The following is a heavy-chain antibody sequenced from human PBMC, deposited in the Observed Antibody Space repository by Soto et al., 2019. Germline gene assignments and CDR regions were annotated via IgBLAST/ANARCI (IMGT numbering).Heavy chain of an antibody. V-gene: IGHV1-69*10. J-gene: IGHJ4*02. CDR2: IIPILGIA. CDR3: RWFGEGSVDY. CDR1: GGTFSSYT. D-gene: IGHD3-10*01. Sequence: GASVKVSCKASGGTFSSYTISWVRQAPGQGLEWMGGIIPILGIANYAQKFQGRVTITADKSTSTAYMELSSLRSEDTAVYYCRWFGEGSVDYWGQGTLVTVSS.